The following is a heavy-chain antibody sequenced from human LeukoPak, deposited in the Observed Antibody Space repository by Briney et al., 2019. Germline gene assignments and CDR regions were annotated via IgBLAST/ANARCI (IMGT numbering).Heavy chain of an antibody. V-gene: IGHV1-69*05. CDR3: ARVGSADYYYYMDV. J-gene: IGHJ6*03. Sequence: GASVKVSCKASRGTFSSYAISWVRQAPGQGLEWMGGIIPIFGTANYAQKFQGRVTITTDESTSTAYMELSSLRSGDTAVYYCARVGSADYYYYMDVWGKGTTVTVSS. CDR2: IIPIFGTA. D-gene: IGHD5-12*01. CDR1: RGTFSSYA.